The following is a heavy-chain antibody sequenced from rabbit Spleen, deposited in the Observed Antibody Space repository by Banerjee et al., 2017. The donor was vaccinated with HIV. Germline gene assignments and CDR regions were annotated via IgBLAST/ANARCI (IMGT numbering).Heavy chain of an antibody. CDR2: IDPVFGST. CDR1: GFDFSGYY. J-gene: IGHJ4*01. V-gene: IGHV1S7*01. D-gene: IGHD7-1*01. Sequence: QLEESGGGLVKPEGSLTLTCKASGFDFSGYYMSWVRQDSGKGLEWIGYIDPVFGSTYYAIWVNGRFTISSHNAQNTLYLQLKSLTAADTATYFCARGPPYAGYTAYGYVYFNLWGPGTLVTVS. CDR3: ARGPPYAGYTAYGYVYFNL.